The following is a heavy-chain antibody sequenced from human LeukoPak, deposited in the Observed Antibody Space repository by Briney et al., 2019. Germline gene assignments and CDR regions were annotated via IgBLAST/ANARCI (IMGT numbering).Heavy chain of an antibody. V-gene: IGHV3-7*01. Sequence: GGSLRLSCAASGFTFSSYGMHWVRQAPGKGLEWVANIKEDGSEKYYVDSVKGRFTISRDNAKNSLSLQMNSLRTEDTAVYYCARDAVTAYWGQGTLVTVSS. CDR2: IKEDGSEK. CDR1: GFTFSSYG. D-gene: IGHD1-14*01. CDR3: ARDAVTAY. J-gene: IGHJ4*02.